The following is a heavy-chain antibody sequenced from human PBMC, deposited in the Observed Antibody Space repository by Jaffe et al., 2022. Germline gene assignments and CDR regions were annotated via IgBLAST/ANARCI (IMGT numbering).Heavy chain of an antibody. CDR2: INSDGSST. D-gene: IGHD3-3*01. J-gene: IGHJ5*02. CDR3: ARNPTGSYDFWSGYPRNNWFDP. Sequence: EVQLVESGGGLVQPGGSLRLSCAASGFTFSSYWMHWVRQAPGKGLVWVSRINSDGSSTSYADSVKGRFTISRDNAKNTLYLQMNSLRAEDTAVYYCARNPTGSYDFWSGYPRNNWFDPWGQGTLVTVSS. V-gene: IGHV3-74*01. CDR1: GFTFSSYW.